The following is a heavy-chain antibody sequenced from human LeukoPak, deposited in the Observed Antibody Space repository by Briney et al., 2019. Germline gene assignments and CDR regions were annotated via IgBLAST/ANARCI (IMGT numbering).Heavy chain of an antibody. Sequence: SETLSLTCAVYGGSFSGYYWSWIRQPPGKGLEWIGEINHSGSTNYNPSLKSRVTISVDTSKNQFSLKRSSVTAADTAVYYCATSRKRMVRQNNWFDPWGQGTLVTVSS. CDR2: INHSGST. CDR3: ATSRKRMVRQNNWFDP. D-gene: IGHD3-10*01. V-gene: IGHV4-34*01. J-gene: IGHJ5*02. CDR1: GGSFSGYY.